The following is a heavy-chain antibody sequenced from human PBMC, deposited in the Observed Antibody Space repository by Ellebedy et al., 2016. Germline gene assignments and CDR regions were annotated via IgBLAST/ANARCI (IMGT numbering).Heavy chain of an antibody. CDR3: ARGADFDWLSWFDP. V-gene: IGHV1-24*01. CDR2: FDPDDGET. D-gene: IGHD3-9*01. J-gene: IGHJ5*02. CDR1: GYTLTELS. Sequence: ASVKVSCKVSGYTLTELSMHWVRQAPGKGLEWMGGFDPDDGETIYAQKFQGRVTMTEDTSTDTAYMELSSLRSEDTAVYYCARGADFDWLSWFDPWGQGTLVTVSS.